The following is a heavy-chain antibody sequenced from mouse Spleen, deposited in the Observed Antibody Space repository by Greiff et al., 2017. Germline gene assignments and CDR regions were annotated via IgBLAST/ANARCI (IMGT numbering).Heavy chain of an antibody. J-gene: IGHJ2*01. CDR1: GYTFTSYW. D-gene: IGHD2-4*01. Sequence: QVQLQQPGAELVMPGASVKLSCKASGYTFTSYWMHWVKQRPGQGLEWIGEIDPSDSYTNYNQKFKGKATLTVDKSSSTAYMQLSSLTSEDSAVYYCARRGMITTKGYYFDYWGQGTTLTVSS. CDR3: ARRGMITTKGYYFDY. CDR2: IDPSDSYT. V-gene: IGHV1-69*01.